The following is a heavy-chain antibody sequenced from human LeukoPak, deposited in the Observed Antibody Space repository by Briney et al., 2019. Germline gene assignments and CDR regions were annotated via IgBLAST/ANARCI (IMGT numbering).Heavy chain of an antibody. CDR2: INPYSGST. CDR1: GYTFNAYY. D-gene: IGHD1-7*01. V-gene: IGHV1-2*02. J-gene: IGHJ4*02. Sequence: ASVKVSCKASGYTFNAYYMHWVRQAPGQGLEWMGWINPYSGSTNIAQNFQGRVTMTRDTSISTADMEFSRLRFDDTAIYYCARTQGLGTTPDFWGQGTLVTVSS. CDR3: ARTQGLGTTPDF.